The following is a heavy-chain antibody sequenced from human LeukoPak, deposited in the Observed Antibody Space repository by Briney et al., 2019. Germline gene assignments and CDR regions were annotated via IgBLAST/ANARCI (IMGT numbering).Heavy chain of an antibody. CDR1: GYTSTGYY. CDR2: INPNSGGT. Sequence: ASVKVSCKASGYTSTGYYMHWMRQAPGQGLEWMGWINPNSGGTNYAQKFQGRVTMTRDTSISTAYMELSRLRSDDTAVYYCASTISTFWSGSNDAFDIWGQGTMVTVSS. V-gene: IGHV1-2*02. CDR3: ASTISTFWSGSNDAFDI. D-gene: IGHD3-3*01. J-gene: IGHJ3*02.